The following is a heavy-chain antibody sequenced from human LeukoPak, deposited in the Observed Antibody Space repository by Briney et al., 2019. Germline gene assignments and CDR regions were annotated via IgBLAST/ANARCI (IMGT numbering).Heavy chain of an antibody. CDR1: GFTFSSYS. D-gene: IGHD4-11*01. CDR2: ISNSAI. J-gene: IGHJ4*02. CDR3: ARDTDYSFDY. Sequence: GGSLRLSCAASGFTFSSYSMNWVRQAPGKGLEWVSYISNSAIYCADSLKGRFTISRDNAKNSLYLQMNSLRDEGTAVYYCARDTDYSFDYWGQGTLVTVSS. V-gene: IGHV3-48*02.